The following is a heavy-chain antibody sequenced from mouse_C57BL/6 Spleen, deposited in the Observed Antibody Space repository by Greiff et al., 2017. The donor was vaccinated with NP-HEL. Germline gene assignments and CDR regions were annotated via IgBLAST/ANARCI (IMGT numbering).Heavy chain of an antibody. CDR2: IDPSDSYT. CDR1: GYTFTSYW. Sequence: QVHVKQPGAELVMPGASVKLSCKASGYTFTSYWMHWVKQRPGQGLEWIGEIDPSDSYTNYNQKFKGKSTLTVDKSSSTAYMQLSSLTSEDSAVYYCARQGAQATYVPLDYWGQGTTLTVSS. CDR3: ARQGAQATYVPLDY. D-gene: IGHD3-2*02. V-gene: IGHV1-69*01. J-gene: IGHJ2*01.